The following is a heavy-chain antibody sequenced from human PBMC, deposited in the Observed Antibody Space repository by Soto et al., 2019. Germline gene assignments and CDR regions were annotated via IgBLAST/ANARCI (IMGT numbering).Heavy chain of an antibody. CDR1: GVSISRTNDY. D-gene: IGHD3-10*01. CDR3: ARHSFGELLYAFHM. V-gene: IGHV4-39*01. Sequence: QSQLQESGPGLVKPSESLSLTCSVSGVSISRTNDYWAWIRQPPGKGLEWIGSIFYSGSTFYSPSLKSRVTISVATSKNQFSLKLSSVTAADMAVYYCARHSFGELLYAFHMWGQGTIVIVSS. J-gene: IGHJ3*02. CDR2: IFYSGST.